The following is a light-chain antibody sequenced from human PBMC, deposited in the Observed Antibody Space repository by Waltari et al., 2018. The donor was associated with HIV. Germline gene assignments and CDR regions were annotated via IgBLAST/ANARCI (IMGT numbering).Light chain of an antibody. J-gene: IGKJ1*01. CDR1: QNIRSN. Sequence: DIQMPQSPSSLSASVGDRVTITCRASQNIRSNLNWYQQKPGKAPRLLIYAASSLQNMVPSRFSGSGSGTDFTLTISSLQPEDFATYHCQQSYSSPPTFGQGTNVEIK. CDR2: AAS. CDR3: QQSYSSPPT. V-gene: IGKV1-39*01.